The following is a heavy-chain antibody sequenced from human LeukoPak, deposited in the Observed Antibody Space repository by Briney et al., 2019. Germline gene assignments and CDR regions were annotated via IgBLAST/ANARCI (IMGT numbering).Heavy chain of an antibody. CDR2: IIPIFGTA. J-gene: IGHJ4*02. Sequence: GASVKVSCKASGGTFSSYAISWVRQAPGQGLEWMGEIIPIFGTANYAQKFQGRVTITADESTSTAYMELSSLRSEDTAVYYCARDLGGAAGTRYFDYWGQGTLVTVSS. V-gene: IGHV1-69*13. CDR3: ARDLGGAAGTRYFDY. CDR1: GGTFSSYA. D-gene: IGHD6-13*01.